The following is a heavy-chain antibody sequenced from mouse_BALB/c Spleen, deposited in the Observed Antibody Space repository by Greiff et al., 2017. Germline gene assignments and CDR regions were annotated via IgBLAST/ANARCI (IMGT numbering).Heavy chain of an antibody. CDR1: GYTFTSYW. V-gene: IGHV1-5*01. J-gene: IGHJ3*01. CDR3: TTNPSYGNYVWFAY. Sequence: VQLQQSGTVLVRPGASVKMSCKASGYTFTSYWMHWVKQRPGQGLEWIGAIYPGNSDTSYNQKFKGKAKLTAVTSTSTAYMELSSLTNEDSAVYYCTTNPSYGNYVWFAYWGQGTLVTVSA. CDR2: IYPGNSDT. D-gene: IGHD2-1*01.